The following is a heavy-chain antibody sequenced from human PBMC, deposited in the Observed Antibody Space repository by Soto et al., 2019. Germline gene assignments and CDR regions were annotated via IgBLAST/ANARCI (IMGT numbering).Heavy chain of an antibody. Sequence: QVQLVESGGGVVQPGRSLRLSCAASGFTFSSFGMHWVRQAPGKGLEWVAVISHDGSLKYYGDSVKDRFTISRDNXXNTLDLQMDSLRPEDTALYYCAKEGLPVAATGCDIWGQGTMVTVSS. CDR2: ISHDGSLK. D-gene: IGHD6-19*01. CDR3: AKEGLPVAATGCDI. J-gene: IGHJ3*02. V-gene: IGHV3-30*18. CDR1: GFTFSSFG.